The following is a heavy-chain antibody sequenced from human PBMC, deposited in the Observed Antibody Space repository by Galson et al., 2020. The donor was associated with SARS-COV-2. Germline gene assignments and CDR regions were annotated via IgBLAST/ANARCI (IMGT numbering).Heavy chain of an antibody. CDR3: AKARDGGYWDAFDI. Sequence: GESLKISCAASGFTFSSYGMHWVRQAPGKGLEWVAVISYDGSNKYYADSVKGRFTISRDNSKNTLYLQMNSLRAEDTAVYYCAKARDGGYWDAFDIWGQGTMVTVSS. V-gene: IGHV3-30*18. D-gene: IGHD1-26*01. CDR2: ISYDGSNK. CDR1: GFTFSSYG. J-gene: IGHJ3*02.